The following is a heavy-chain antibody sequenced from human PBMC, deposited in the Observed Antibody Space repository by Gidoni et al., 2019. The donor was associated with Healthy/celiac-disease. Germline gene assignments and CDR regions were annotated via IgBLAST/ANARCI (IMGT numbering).Heavy chain of an antibody. V-gene: IGHV7-4-1*02. CDR1: GYTFTSYA. CDR2: MNTNTGNP. D-gene: IGHD1-20*01. Sequence: QVQLVQSGSELKKPGASGKGSGKGSGYTFTSYAINWVRQAPGQGLEWMGWMNTNTGNPTYAQGFTGRFVFSLDTSVSTAYLQISSLKAEDTAVYYCASYKGALRAFDIWGQGTMVTVSS. CDR3: ASYKGALRAFDI. J-gene: IGHJ3*02.